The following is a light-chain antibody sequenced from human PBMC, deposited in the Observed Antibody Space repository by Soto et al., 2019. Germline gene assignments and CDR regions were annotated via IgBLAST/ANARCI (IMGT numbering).Light chain of an antibody. CDR2: GAS. CDR1: QSVTSN. J-gene: IGKJ1*01. Sequence: EIVMTQSPATLSVSPGERATLSCRASQSVTSNLAWYQQKPGRPPRRLIYGASTRATGIPARFSGSGSGTEFTLTISSLQPEDIATYYCQKYNSALWTFGQGTKVDIK. CDR3: QKYNSALWT. V-gene: IGKV3-15*01.